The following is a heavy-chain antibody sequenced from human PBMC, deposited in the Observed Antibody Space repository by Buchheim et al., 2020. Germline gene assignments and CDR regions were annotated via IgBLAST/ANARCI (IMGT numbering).Heavy chain of an antibody. Sequence: QVQLVQSGAEVKKPGSSVKVSCKASGGTFSSYAISWVRQSPGPGLEWMGGIIPIFGTANYAPKFQGRVTITADESTSTAYMEGSSLRSEDTAVYYCAKSVGDLIAVAGTFGYWFDPWGQGTL. CDR1: GGTFSSYA. J-gene: IGHJ5*02. D-gene: IGHD6-19*01. CDR3: AKSVGDLIAVAGTFGYWFDP. CDR2: IIPIFGTA. V-gene: IGHV1-69*01.